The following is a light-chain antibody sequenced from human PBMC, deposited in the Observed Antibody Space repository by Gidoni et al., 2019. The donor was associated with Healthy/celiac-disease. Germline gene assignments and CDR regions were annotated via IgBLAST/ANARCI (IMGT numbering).Light chain of an antibody. J-gene: IGLJ3*02. Sequence: SYELTQPPSVSVSPGQTARITCSGDALPKQYAYWYQQKPGQAPVLVIYKDSERPSGIPERFSGSSSGTTVTLTISGVQAEDEADYYCQSADSSGTCREVFGGGTKLTVL. CDR1: ALPKQY. CDR3: QSADSSGTCREV. V-gene: IGLV3-25*03. CDR2: KDS.